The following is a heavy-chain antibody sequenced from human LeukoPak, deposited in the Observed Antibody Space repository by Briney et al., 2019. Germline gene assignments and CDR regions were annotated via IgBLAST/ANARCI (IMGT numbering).Heavy chain of an antibody. CDR2: IYYSGST. D-gene: IGHD1-26*01. Sequence: SETLSLTCTVSGGSISSSSIYWGWIRQPPGKGLEWIGSIYYSGSTYYNPSLKSRVTISVDTSKNQFSLKLNSVTAADTAVYYCATPYSGGYHGLDIWGQGTMVTVSS. V-gene: IGHV4-39*01. CDR1: GGSISSSSIY. J-gene: IGHJ3*02. CDR3: ATPYSGGYHGLDI.